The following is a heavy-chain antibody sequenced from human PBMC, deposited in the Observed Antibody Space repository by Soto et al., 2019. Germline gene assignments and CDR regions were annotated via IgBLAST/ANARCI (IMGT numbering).Heavy chain of an antibody. V-gene: IGHV1-69*01. CDR1: GGTFSSYA. Sequence: QVQLVQSGAEVKKPGSSVKVSCKASGGTFSSYAISWVRQAPGQGLEWMGGLIPIFGTANYAQQFQGRVTIPADESTSTAYMELSSLRAEDTVVYYCAIRYDFCVWGSYRGYSFDCWGQGALVTVSS. CDR3: AIRYDFCVWGSYRGYSFDC. CDR2: LIPIFGTA. D-gene: IGHD3-16*02. J-gene: IGHJ4*02.